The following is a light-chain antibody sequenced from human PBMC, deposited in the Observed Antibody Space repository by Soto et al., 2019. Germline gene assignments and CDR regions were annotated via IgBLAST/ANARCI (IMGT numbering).Light chain of an antibody. Sequence: DIPMTQSPSSLSASVGDRVTITCRASQSITNYLNWYQQKPGKAPKLLIFGASNLERGVTSRISGSGSGAEFTLTISSLQPEDSGTYYCQQSNGTPLTFGGGTKVEIK. J-gene: IGKJ4*01. CDR3: QQSNGTPLT. CDR1: QSITNY. CDR2: GAS. V-gene: IGKV1-39*01.